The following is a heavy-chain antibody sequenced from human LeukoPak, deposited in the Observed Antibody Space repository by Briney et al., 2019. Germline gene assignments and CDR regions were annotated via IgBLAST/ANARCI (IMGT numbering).Heavy chain of an antibody. J-gene: IGHJ3*02. V-gene: IGHV4-39*01. CDR2: MYYSGNT. CDR3: ARAYYYDSGGNYWRVDAFDI. D-gene: IGHD3-22*01. Sequence: SETLSLTCTVSGGSIGSSPYYWVWIRQPPGKGLEWIGSMYYSGNTYYKPSLKNRVTISVDTSKNQFSLKLSSVTATDTAVYYCARAYYYDSGGNYWRVDAFDIWGQGTMVTVSS. CDR1: GGSIGSSPYY.